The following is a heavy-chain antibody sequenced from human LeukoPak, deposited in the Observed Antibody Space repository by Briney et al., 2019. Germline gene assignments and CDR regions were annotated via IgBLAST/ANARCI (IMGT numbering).Heavy chain of an antibody. J-gene: IGHJ6*02. Sequence: GGSLRLSCAASGFTFSEYYINWIRQAPGKGLEWVSHISSSGRLIQYADSVRGRFTITRDNAQNFMSLQMNNLKPEDTAVYYCARDTNNGLDVWGRGTTVTVS. CDR2: ISSSGRLI. V-gene: IGHV3-11*01. D-gene: IGHD1-14*01. CDR1: GFTFSEYY. CDR3: ARDTNNGLDV.